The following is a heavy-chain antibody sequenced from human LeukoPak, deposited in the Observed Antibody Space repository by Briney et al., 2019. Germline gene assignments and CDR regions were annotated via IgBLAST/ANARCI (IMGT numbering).Heavy chain of an antibody. CDR2: IYYSGST. V-gene: IGHV4-59*01. CDR1: RGSISSYY. J-gene: IGHJ4*02. Sequence: PSETLSLTCTVSRGSISSYYWSWIRQPPGKGLEWIGYIYYSGSTNYNPSLKSRVTISVDVSKNQFSLKLSSVTAADTAVYYCARSYYGSGSYYNALFDYWGQGTLVTVSS. D-gene: IGHD3-10*01. CDR3: ARSYYGSGSYYNALFDY.